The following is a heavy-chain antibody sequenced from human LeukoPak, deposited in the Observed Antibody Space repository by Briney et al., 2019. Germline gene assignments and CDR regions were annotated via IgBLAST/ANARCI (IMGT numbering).Heavy chain of an antibody. D-gene: IGHD6-19*01. CDR1: GYTFTTYA. CDR2: IIPILGIA. Sequence: SVKVSCKASGYTFTTYAISWVRQAPGQGLEWMGRIIPILGIANYAQKFQGRVTITADKSTSTAYMELSSLRSEDTAVYYCARTYQSRIAVAGTRWFDPWGQGTLVTVSS. J-gene: IGHJ5*02. V-gene: IGHV1-69*04. CDR3: ARTYQSRIAVAGTRWFDP.